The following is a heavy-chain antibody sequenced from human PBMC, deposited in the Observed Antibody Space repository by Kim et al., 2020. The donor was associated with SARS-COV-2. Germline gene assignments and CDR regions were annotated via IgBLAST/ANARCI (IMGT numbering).Heavy chain of an antibody. Sequence: GGSLRLSCAASGFTFSGSAIHWVRQASGKGLEWVARIRSKANNYATSYAVSVKGRFSVSRDDSKNTAYLQMNSLQTDDTAVYYCSRDGLVLNWGQGTLVTVSS. J-gene: IGHJ4*02. CDR1: GFTFSGSA. CDR3: SRDGLVLN. CDR2: IRSKANNYAT. V-gene: IGHV3-73*01. D-gene: IGHD6-19*01.